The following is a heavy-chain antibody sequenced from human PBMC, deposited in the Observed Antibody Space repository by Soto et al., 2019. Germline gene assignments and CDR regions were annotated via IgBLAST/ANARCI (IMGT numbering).Heavy chain of an antibody. J-gene: IGHJ6*02. CDR2: ISAYNGNT. Sequence: ASVKVSCKASGYTFTSYGISWVRQAPGQGLEWMGWISAYNGNTNYAQKLQGRVTMTTDTSTSTAYMELRSLRSDDTAVYYCARDKYDILTGYSIGSSYYGMDVWGQGTTVTVSS. CDR1: GYTFTSYG. V-gene: IGHV1-18*01. D-gene: IGHD3-9*01. CDR3: ARDKYDILTGYSIGSSYYGMDV.